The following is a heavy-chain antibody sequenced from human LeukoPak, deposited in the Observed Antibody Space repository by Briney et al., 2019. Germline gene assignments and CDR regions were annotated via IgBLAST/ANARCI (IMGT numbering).Heavy chain of an antibody. Sequence: ASVKVSCAASGYTFTDYYIHWVRQAPGQGLEWMGWISPKSGGRNSAQKFQVRLTMTRDTSISTLCMELNWLTSDDTAIYYCARADLVDGGPYLIDPWGQGTLVTVSS. CDR3: ARADLVDGGPYLIDP. CDR1: GYTFTDYY. D-gene: IGHD2-21*01. CDR2: ISPKSGGR. J-gene: IGHJ5*02. V-gene: IGHV1-2*02.